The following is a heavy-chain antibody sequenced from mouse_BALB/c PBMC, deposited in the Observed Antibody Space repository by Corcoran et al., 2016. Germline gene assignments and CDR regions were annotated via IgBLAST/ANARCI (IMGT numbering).Heavy chain of an antibody. CDR3: ERYDAMDY. J-gene: IGHJ4*01. Sequence: QIQLVQSGPELKKPGETVKISCKASGYTFTNYGMNWVKQAPGKGLKWMGWINTYTGEPTYAADFKGRFAFSLETSASTAYLQINNLKNEDMATKFGERYDAMDYWGQGTSVTVSS. V-gene: IGHV9-1*02. CDR2: INTYTGEP. CDR1: GYTFTNYG. D-gene: IGHD2-14*01.